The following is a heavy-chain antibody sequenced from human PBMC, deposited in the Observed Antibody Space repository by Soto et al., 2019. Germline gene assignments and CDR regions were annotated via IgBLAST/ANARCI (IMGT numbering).Heavy chain of an antibody. Sequence: QVQLQESGPGLVKPSQTLSLTCTVSGGSISGGPYYWTWIRQHPGSGLAWIGYIYYTGSTYYNPSLQSRVIMSVVTSNNQLSLKLSSVTAADTAVYFCARVSGIVVVPTAKDPHYYYMDVWGKGTTVTVSS. CDR3: ARVSGIVVVPTAKDPHYYYMDV. V-gene: IGHV4-31*03. D-gene: IGHD2-2*01. CDR1: GGSISGGPYY. J-gene: IGHJ6*03. CDR2: IYYTGST.